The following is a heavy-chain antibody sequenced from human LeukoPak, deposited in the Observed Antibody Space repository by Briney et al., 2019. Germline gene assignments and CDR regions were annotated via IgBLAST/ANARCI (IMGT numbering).Heavy chain of an antibody. V-gene: IGHV3-23*01. Sequence: GGSLRLSCAASGFTFSTFPMNWVRESPGKGLEWVSGTSGSGVGTYNADSVKGRFTISRDNSKNTLFLQMNSLRPEDTAVYYCARAPGSLDYWGQGILVTVSS. J-gene: IGHJ4*02. CDR2: TSGSGVGT. CDR1: GFTFSTFP. CDR3: ARAPGSLDY. D-gene: IGHD3-10*01.